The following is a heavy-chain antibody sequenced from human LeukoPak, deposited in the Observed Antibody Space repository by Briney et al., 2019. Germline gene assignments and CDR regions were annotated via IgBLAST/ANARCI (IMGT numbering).Heavy chain of an antibody. Sequence: PSETLSLTCIVSGGSVSSSSHYWAWIRQPPGMGLEWIGSIYYSGNTYYNPSLKSRVTISVDTSKNQFSLKLSSVTATDTAVYYCARGEDVAAAGIEYWGQGTLVTVSS. CDR3: ARGEDVAAAGIEY. D-gene: IGHD6-13*01. CDR1: GGSVSSSSHY. V-gene: IGHV4-39*01. CDR2: IYYSGNT. J-gene: IGHJ4*02.